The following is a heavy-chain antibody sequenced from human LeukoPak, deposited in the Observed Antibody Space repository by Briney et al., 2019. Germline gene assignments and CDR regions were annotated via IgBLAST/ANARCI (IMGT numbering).Heavy chain of an antibody. V-gene: IGHV3-7*01. CDR3: ARDGTAAGLYFDL. CDR1: GFTFTDYW. D-gene: IGHD6-13*01. CDR2: IRQDGGEK. Sequence: GGSVMLSCAVSGFTFTDYWMNWVRQAPGKGLEWVASIRQDGGEKSYVDSVKGRFTISRDNTKSSLYLRINSLRAEDTAVYYCARDGTAAGLYFDLWGQGTLVTVSS. J-gene: IGHJ4*01.